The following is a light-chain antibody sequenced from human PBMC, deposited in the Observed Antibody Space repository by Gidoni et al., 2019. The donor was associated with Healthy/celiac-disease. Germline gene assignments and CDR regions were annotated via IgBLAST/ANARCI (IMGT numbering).Light chain of an antibody. V-gene: IGLV4-69*01. Sequence: VKLTCTLSSGHSSYAIAWHQQQPEKGPRYLMKLNSDGSHSKGDGIPDRFSGSSSGAERYLTISSLQSEDEADYYCQTWGTGIRVFGGGTKLTVL. CDR2: LNSDGSH. J-gene: IGLJ3*02. CDR1: SGHSSYA. CDR3: QTWGTGIRV.